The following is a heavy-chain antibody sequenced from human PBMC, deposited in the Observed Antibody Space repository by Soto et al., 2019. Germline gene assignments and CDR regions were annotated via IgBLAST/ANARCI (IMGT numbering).Heavy chain of an antibody. CDR3: ARYIWAGGFDI. Sequence: ASVKVSCKASGYTFTNYDIEWVRQAAGQGLEWLGWMKPNSGKTGYTQTLQGRVTMTRDTSINTAYMELSGLRFEDTAVYYCARYIWAGGFDIWGHGTMVTVSS. J-gene: IGHJ3*02. CDR2: MKPNSGKT. CDR1: GYTFTNYD. D-gene: IGHD3-16*01. V-gene: IGHV1-8*01.